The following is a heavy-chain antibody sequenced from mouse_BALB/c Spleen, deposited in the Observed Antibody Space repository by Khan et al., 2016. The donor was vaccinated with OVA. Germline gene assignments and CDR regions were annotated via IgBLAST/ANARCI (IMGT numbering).Heavy chain of an antibody. CDR2: MIYTGYT. Sequence: EVQLQESGPSLVKPSQTLSLTCSVTGDSITSGYWSWIRQFPGNKLEYMGYMIYTGYTDYNPSLKSRIAITRHTSKNQYYLQLNSVTAEDTATYXCARSTYRYAFAYWGQGTLVTVSA. J-gene: IGHJ3*01. D-gene: IGHD2-14*01. V-gene: IGHV3-8*02. CDR1: GDSITSGY. CDR3: ARSTYRYAFAY.